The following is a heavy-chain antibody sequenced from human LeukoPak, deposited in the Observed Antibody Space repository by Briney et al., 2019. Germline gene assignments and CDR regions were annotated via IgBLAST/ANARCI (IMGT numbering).Heavy chain of an antibody. J-gene: IGHJ4*02. CDR3: ARHASLFITSFDY. CDR2: MYYGGNH. D-gene: IGHD3-22*01. CDR1: GGSISSNSYY. Sequence: SETLSLTCSVSGGSISSNSYYWGWIRHPPGKRLEWIGSMYYGGNHYYSPSLKRRVTISVDMSKNHFSLKLSSVTAADTAVYYCARHASLFITSFDYWGQGTLVTVSS. V-gene: IGHV4-39*01.